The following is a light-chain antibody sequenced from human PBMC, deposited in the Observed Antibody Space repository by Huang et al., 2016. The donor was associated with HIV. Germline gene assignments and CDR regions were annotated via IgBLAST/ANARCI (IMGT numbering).Light chain of an antibody. V-gene: IGKV1D-13*01. CDR3: QQFKNYPLT. CDR2: DAS. Sequence: AIQLTQSPSFLSASVGDRVTITCRARQDITDALAWDQQKPGKSPEVLIYDASSLESGVPSRFSGIGSGADFTLTISSLQPEDFATYYCQQFKNYPLTFGGGTKVEVK. J-gene: IGKJ4*01. CDR1: QDITDA.